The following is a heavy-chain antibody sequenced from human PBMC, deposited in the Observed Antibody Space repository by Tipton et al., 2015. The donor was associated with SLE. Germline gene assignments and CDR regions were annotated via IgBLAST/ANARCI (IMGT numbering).Heavy chain of an antibody. V-gene: IGHV1-18*01. Sequence: QSGAEVKKPGASVKVSCKASGYSFSTYGISWVRQAPGQGLEWMGWISVYNGNTNYAQKLQDRVTMTTDTSTNTAHMELRGLRSDDTAVYYCARGARTPEYYFDYWGQGTLVTVSS. CDR3: ARGARTPEYYFDY. CDR2: ISVYNGNT. CDR1: GYSFSTYG. J-gene: IGHJ4*02.